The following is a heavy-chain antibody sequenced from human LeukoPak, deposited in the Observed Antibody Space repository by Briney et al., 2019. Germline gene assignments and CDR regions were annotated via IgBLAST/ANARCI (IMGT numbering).Heavy chain of an antibody. Sequence: ASVKVSCKASGDTFTSYYMHWVRQAPGQGLEWMGIINPSCGSTSYAQKFQGRVTMTGDTSTSTVYMELSSLRSEDTDVYYCAGPWTAESSSYGYYYYMDVWGKGTTVTV. D-gene: IGHD5-18*01. CDR3: AGPWTAESSSYGYYYYMDV. CDR2: INPSCGST. V-gene: IGHV1-46*01. J-gene: IGHJ6*03. CDR1: GDTFTSYY.